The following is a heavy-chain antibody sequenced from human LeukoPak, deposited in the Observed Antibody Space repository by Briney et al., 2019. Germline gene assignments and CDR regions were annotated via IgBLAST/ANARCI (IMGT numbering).Heavy chain of an antibody. J-gene: IGHJ4*02. D-gene: IGHD5-24*01. V-gene: IGHV1-2*02. CDR1: GYTFTAYA. CDR3: ARDRYGDGFAHFDY. Sequence: ASVKVSCKSSGYTFTAYAMHWVRHAPGQGLEWMGWITPSDGANYAQKFQGRVTMTRDTSMSTAYMDLNRLTSDDTAMYFCARDRYGDGFAHFDYWGQGTLVTVSS. CDR2: ITPSDGA.